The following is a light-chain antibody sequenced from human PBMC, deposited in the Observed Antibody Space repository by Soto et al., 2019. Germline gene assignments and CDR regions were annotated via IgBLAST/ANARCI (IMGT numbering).Light chain of an antibody. CDR1: QSVSSSY. CDR3: QQYGSSPWT. V-gene: IGKV3-20*01. CDR2: GAS. Sequence: EIVLMQSPGTLSLSPGERATLSCRASQSVSSSYLAWYQRKPGQAPRLLIYGASSRATGIPDRFSGSGSGTDFTLTISRLEPEDFAVYYCQQYGSSPWTFGQGTKVDI. J-gene: IGKJ1*01.